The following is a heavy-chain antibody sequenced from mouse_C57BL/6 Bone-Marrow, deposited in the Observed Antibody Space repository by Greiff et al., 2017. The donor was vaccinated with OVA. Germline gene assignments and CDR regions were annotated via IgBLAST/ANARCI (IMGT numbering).Heavy chain of an antibody. V-gene: IGHV5-4*01. D-gene: IGHD1-3*01. CDR3: ARDPPSGFAY. CDR1: GFTFSSYA. Sequence: EVKVVESGGGLVKPGGSLKLSCAASGFTFSSYAMSWVRQTPEKRLEWVATISDGGSYTYYPDNVKGRFTISRDNAKNNLYLQMSHLKSEDTAMYYCARDPPSGFAYWGQGTLVTVSA. J-gene: IGHJ3*01. CDR2: ISDGGSYT.